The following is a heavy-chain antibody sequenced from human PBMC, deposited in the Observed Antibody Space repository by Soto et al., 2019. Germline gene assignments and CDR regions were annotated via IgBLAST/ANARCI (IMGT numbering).Heavy chain of an antibody. V-gene: IGHV3-15*01. CDR2: IKSKADGETK. CDR3: CVVKRRDQYSTSGYWFDP. J-gene: IGHJ5*02. D-gene: IGHD2-15*01. CDR1: GFTFSHAW. Sequence: GWSLRLSCAASGFTFSHAWMSWVRQAPGKGLEWVGLIKSKADGETKDYGAPVRGRFTISRDDSKDTLYLQMNSLRIEDTAVYYCCVVKRRDQYSTSGYWFDPWGPGTLVTASS.